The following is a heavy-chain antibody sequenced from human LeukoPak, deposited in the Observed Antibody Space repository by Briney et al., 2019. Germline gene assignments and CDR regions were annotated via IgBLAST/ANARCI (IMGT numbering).Heavy chain of an antibody. D-gene: IGHD4-11*01. CDR2: ISSRGSTI. CDR3: ARDRDSNHFDY. J-gene: IGHJ4*02. V-gene: IGHV3-48*04. CDR1: GFTFSSHS. Sequence: GGSLRLSCAASGFTFSSHSMNWVRQAPGKGLEWVSYISSRGSTIYYADSVKGRFTISRDNAKNSLYLQMNSLRAEDTAVYYCARDRDSNHFDYWGQGTLVTVSS.